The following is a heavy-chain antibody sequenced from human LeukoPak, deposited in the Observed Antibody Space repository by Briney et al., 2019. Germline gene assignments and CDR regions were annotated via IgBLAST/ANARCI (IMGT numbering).Heavy chain of an antibody. CDR2: IIPIFGTA. Sequence: SVKVSCKASGGTFSIYAISWVRQAPGQGLEWMGGIIPIFGTANYAQKFQGRVTITADESTSTAYMELSSLRSEDTAVYYCARFRGPIDAFDIWGQGTMVTVSS. CDR1: GGTFSIYA. J-gene: IGHJ3*02. V-gene: IGHV1-69*13. CDR3: ARFRGPIDAFDI. D-gene: IGHD3-10*01.